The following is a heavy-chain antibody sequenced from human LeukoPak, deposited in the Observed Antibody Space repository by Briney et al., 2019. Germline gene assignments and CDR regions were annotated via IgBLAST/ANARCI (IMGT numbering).Heavy chain of an antibody. Sequence: PSETLSLTCTVSGGSISSYYWSWIRQPPGKGLEGIGYIYYSGSTNYNPSLKSRVTISVDTSKNQFSLKLSSVTAADTAVYYCAREAVRGLNWFDPWGQGTLVTVSS. CDR2: IYYSGST. J-gene: IGHJ5*02. CDR1: GGSISSYY. CDR3: AREAVRGLNWFDP. D-gene: IGHD3-10*01. V-gene: IGHV4-59*01.